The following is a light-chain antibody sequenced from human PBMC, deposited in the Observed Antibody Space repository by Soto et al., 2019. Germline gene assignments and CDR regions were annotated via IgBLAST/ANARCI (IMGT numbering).Light chain of an antibody. CDR2: KDS. J-gene: IGLJ3*02. CDR1: ALPKQY. V-gene: IGLV3-25*03. CDR3: QSADSSGTYNV. Sequence: SYELTQPPSVSVSPRQTARITCSGDALPKQYAYWYQQKPGQAPVLVIYKDSERPSGIPERFSGSSSGTTVTLTISGVQAEDEADYYCQSADSSGTYNVFGGGTKLTVL.